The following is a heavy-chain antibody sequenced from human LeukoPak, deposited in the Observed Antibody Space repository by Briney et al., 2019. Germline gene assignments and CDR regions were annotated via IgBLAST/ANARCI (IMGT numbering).Heavy chain of an antibody. CDR1: GFTFSNYG. D-gene: IGHD5-12*01. V-gene: IGHV3-48*02. CDR2: ISSGSDAI. Sequence: GGSLRLSCAPSGFTFSNYGMNCVRQPPGNGLEWVSYISSGSDAINYADSVKGRFSISRDNAKNSLYLEMNSLRDEDTAVYFCARAMRSGYDYWGQGTLVIVSS. CDR3: ARAMRSGYDY. J-gene: IGHJ4*02.